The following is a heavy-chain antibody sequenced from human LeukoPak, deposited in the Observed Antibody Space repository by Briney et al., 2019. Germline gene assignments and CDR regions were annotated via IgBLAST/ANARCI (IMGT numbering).Heavy chain of an antibody. D-gene: IGHD3-9*01. CDR2: ISYDGSNK. Sequence: GGSLRLSCAASGFTFSSYAMHWVRQAPGKGLEWVAVISYDGSNKYYADSVKGRFTIPRDNSKNTLYLQMNSLRAEDTAVYYCARSPNLDWDPQDYWGQGTLVTVSS. CDR1: GFTFSSYA. J-gene: IGHJ4*02. CDR3: ARSPNLDWDPQDY. V-gene: IGHV3-30-3*01.